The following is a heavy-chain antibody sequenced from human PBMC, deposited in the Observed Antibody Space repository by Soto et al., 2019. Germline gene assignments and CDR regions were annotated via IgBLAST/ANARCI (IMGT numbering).Heavy chain of an antibody. V-gene: IGHV3-21*01. J-gene: IGHJ6*02. Sequence: GGSLRLSCAASGFTFSSYSMSWVRQAPGKGLEWVSSISSSSSYIYYADSVKGRFTISRDNSKNTLYLQMNSLRAEDTAVYYCAKDRSITMVRGVKWFYYGMDVWGQGTTVTVSS. CDR1: GFTFSSYS. D-gene: IGHD3-10*01. CDR2: ISSSSSYI. CDR3: AKDRSITMVRGVKWFYYGMDV.